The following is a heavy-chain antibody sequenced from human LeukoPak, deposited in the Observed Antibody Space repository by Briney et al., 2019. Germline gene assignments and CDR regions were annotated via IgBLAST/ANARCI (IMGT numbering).Heavy chain of an antibody. CDR1: GGSISSYY. J-gene: IGHJ4*02. Sequence: SETLSLTCTVFGGSISSYYWSWIRQPAGKGLEWIGRIYSSGSTNYNPSLKSRVTMSVDTSKNQFSLKLSSVTDADTAVYYCARVSVSGTYDYWGQGTLVTVSS. CDR3: ARVSVSGTYDY. CDR2: IYSSGST. D-gene: IGHD1-26*01. V-gene: IGHV4-4*07.